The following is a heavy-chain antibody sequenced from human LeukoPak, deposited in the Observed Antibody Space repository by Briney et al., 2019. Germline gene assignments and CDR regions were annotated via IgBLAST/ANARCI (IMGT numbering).Heavy chain of an antibody. CDR3: ARVGSYDILTVTGGFDP. CDR1: GYNFTGYY. D-gene: IGHD3-9*01. J-gene: IGHJ5*02. Sequence: GASVKVSCKASGYNFTGYYMHWVRQAPGQGLEWMGRINPNSGGTNYAQKFQGRVTMTRDTSISTAYMELSRLRSDDTAVYYCARVGSYDILTVTGGFDPWGQGTLVTVSS. CDR2: INPNSGGT. V-gene: IGHV1-2*06.